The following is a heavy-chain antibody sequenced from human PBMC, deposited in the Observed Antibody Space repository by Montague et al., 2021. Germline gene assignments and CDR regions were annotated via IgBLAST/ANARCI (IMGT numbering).Heavy chain of an antibody. CDR1: RSLINSDYY. Sequence: SETLSLTCTVSRSLINSDYYWGWIRQPTGKGLEWMGSVPHGGRTYYNPSLKSRVTISVDPSNNHFSLKLSSVTAADTAMYYCARERDRYYYMDIWGKGTTITVSS. V-gene: IGHV4-38-2*02. J-gene: IGHJ6*03. CDR3: ARERDRYYYMDI. CDR2: VPHGGRT.